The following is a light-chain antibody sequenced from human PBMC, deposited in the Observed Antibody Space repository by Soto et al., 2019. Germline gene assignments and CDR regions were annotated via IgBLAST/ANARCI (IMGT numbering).Light chain of an antibody. J-gene: IGKJ3*01. CDR2: RVS. Sequence: DIQMTQSPSTLSASVGDRVTITCRASQSISTWLAWYQQKPGTAPKLLIYRVSNLESGVPSRFCGSVSGTEFTLTISSLQPDDFATYYCQQYTTYSGTFGPGTKVDIK. V-gene: IGKV1-5*03. CDR3: QQYTTYSGT. CDR1: QSISTW.